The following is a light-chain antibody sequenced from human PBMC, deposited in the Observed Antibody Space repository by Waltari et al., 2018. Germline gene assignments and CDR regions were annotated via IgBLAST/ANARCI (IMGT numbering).Light chain of an antibody. Sequence: SSEVTQDPTVSVALGQTVRITCQGDSLRRYFASWYQQKAGQAPVLVIYAKNNRASGIPDRCSGSSSGNTASLTITGAQAEDEADYLCNSRDSSGNHVIFGGGTKLTVV. CDR1: SLRRYF. CDR2: AKN. CDR3: NSRDSSGNHVI. V-gene: IGLV3-19*01. J-gene: IGLJ2*01.